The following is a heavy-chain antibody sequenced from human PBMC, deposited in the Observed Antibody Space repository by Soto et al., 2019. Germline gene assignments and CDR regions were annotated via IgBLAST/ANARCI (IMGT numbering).Heavy chain of an antibody. V-gene: IGHV1-69*06. Sequence: QVQLVQSGAEVKKPGSSVKVSCKASGGTFSSYAISWVRQAPGQGLERMGGIIPIFGTANYAQKFQGRVTITADKSTSTAYMELSSLRSEDTAVYYCASPTREWLPPARDYYYGMDVWGQGTTFTVSS. D-gene: IGHD3-3*01. J-gene: IGHJ6*02. CDR2: IIPIFGTA. CDR3: ASPTREWLPPARDYYYGMDV. CDR1: GGTFSSYA.